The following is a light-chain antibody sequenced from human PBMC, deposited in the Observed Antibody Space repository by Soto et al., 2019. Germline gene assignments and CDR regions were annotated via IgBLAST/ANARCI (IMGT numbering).Light chain of an antibody. CDR2: DAS. CDR1: QSVSSY. Sequence: QSPATLSLSPGERATLSCRASQSVSSYLAWYQQKPGQAPRLLIYDASNRATGIPARFSGSGSGTDFTLTISSLEPEDFAVYYCQQRSNWPPITFGQGTRL. CDR3: QQRSNWPPIT. J-gene: IGKJ5*01. V-gene: IGKV3-11*01.